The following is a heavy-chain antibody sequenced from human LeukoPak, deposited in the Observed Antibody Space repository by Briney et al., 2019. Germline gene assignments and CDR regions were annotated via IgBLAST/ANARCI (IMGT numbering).Heavy chain of an antibody. J-gene: IGHJ4*02. CDR1: NDSIRNYY. D-gene: IGHD4-23*01. Sequence: PSETLSLTCSVSNDSIRNYYWSWIRQPPGKGLEWIGYIYYSGSTNYNPSLKSRVTISVDTSKNQFSLKLSSVTAADTAVYYCARERDYGGNSGGFDYWGQGTLVTVSS. CDR2: IYYSGST. CDR3: ARERDYGGNSGGFDY. V-gene: IGHV4-59*12.